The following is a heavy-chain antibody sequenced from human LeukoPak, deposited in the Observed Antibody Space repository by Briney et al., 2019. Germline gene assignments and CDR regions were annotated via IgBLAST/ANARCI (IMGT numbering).Heavy chain of an antibody. CDR2: IYPGDSDT. CDR1: GYNFTIYW. Sequence: GESLKISCKGSGYNFTIYWIGWVRQMPGKGLEWMGVIYPGDSDTRYSPSFQGQVTISVDKSNSTAYLQWSSLKASDTAMYYCARRDYTSGRTYFRHWGQGTLVTVSS. J-gene: IGHJ1*01. D-gene: IGHD6-19*01. CDR3: ARRDYTSGRTYFRH. V-gene: IGHV5-51*01.